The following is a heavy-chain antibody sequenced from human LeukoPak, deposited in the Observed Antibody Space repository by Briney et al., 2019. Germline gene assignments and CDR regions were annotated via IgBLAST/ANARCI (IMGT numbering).Heavy chain of an antibody. CDR1: GFTFSNYW. J-gene: IGHJ6*02. CDR2: VNSDGSNT. V-gene: IGHV3-74*01. D-gene: IGHD3-10*01. Sequence: AGGSLRLSCAASGFTFSNYWVHWVRQAPGKGLVWVSRVNSDGSNTYYADSVKGRFTISRDNAKNTLYLQMNSLRAEDTAVYYCATPRGDYYYGMDVWGLGTTVTVSS. CDR3: ATPRGDYYYGMDV.